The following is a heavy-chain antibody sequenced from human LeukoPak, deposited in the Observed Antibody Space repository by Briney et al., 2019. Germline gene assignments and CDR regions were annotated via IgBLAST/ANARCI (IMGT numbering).Heavy chain of an antibody. J-gene: IGHJ6*04. Sequence: SETLSLTCAVYGGSFSGYYWSWIRQPPGKGLEWIGCIYYSGSTNYNPSLKSRVTISVDTSKNQFSLKLSSVTAADTAVYYCAKEGGSYYSSGMDVWGKGTTVTVS. CDR1: GGSFSGYY. CDR3: AKEGGSYYSSGMDV. V-gene: IGHV4-59*01. CDR2: IYYSGST. D-gene: IGHD3-16*01.